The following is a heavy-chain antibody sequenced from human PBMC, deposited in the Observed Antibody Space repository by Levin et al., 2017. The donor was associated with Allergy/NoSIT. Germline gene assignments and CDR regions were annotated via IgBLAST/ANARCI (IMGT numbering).Heavy chain of an antibody. CDR1: GGSISSYY. J-gene: IGHJ4*02. V-gene: IGHV4-59*08. CDR3: ARRRDYFDY. CDR2: IYYSGST. Sequence: AGGSLRLSCTVSGGSISSYYWSWIRQPPGKGLDWIGYIYYSGSTNYNPSLKSRVTISVDTSKNQFSLKLSSVTAADTAVYYCARRRDYFDYWGQGTLVTVSS.